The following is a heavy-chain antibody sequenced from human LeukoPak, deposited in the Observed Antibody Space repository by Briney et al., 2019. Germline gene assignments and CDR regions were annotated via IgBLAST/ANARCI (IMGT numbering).Heavy chain of an antibody. J-gene: IGHJ4*02. Sequence: GGSLRLSCAASGFTFSSYEMNWVRQAPGKGLEWVSYISSSGSTIYYADSVKGRFTISRDNAKNSLYLQMNSLRAEDTAVYYCARARRVGLHDYWGQGTLVTVSS. CDR1: GFTFSSYE. D-gene: IGHD3-16*01. CDR2: ISSSGSTI. CDR3: ARARRVGLHDY. V-gene: IGHV3-48*03.